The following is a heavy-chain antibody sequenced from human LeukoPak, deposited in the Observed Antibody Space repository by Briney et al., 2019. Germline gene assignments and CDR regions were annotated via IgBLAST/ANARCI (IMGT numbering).Heavy chain of an antibody. CDR2: ISYDGSNK. D-gene: IGHD3-22*01. CDR3: ARDLPWNYYDSSGSFDAFDI. CDR1: GFTFSSYA. J-gene: IGHJ3*02. Sequence: GGSLRLSCAASGFTFSSYAMHWVRQAPGKGREWVAVISYDGSNKYYADSVKGRFTISRDNSKNTLYLQMNSLRAEDTAVYYCARDLPWNYYDSSGSFDAFDIWGQGTMVTVSS. V-gene: IGHV3-30-3*01.